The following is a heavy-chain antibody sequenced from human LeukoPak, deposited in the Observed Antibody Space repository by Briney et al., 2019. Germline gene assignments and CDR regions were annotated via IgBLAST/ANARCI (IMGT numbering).Heavy chain of an antibody. Sequence: ASVKVSCKASGYTFSSYDINWVRQATGQGLEWKGWMNPNSGNTAYAQKFQGRVTMSRDTSISTAYMELSGLRSEDTAVYYCARLPKYSRPLDYWGQGTLVTVSS. V-gene: IGHV1-8*01. J-gene: IGHJ4*02. CDR3: ARLPKYSRPLDY. D-gene: IGHD6-6*01. CDR1: GYTFSSYD. CDR2: MNPNSGNT.